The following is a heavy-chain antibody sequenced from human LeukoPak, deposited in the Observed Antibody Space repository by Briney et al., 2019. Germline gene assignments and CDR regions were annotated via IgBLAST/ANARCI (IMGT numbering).Heavy chain of an antibody. D-gene: IGHD1-26*01. CDR2: ISYDGSNK. Sequence: GRSLRLSCAASGFTFSSYGMHWVRQAPGKGLEWVAVISYDGSNKYYADSVKGRFTISRDNSKNTLYLQMNSLRAEDTAVYYCAKDRVVGATTSRTSVYWGQGTLVTVSS. CDR3: AKDRVVGATTSRTSVY. J-gene: IGHJ4*02. V-gene: IGHV3-30*18. CDR1: GFTFSSYG.